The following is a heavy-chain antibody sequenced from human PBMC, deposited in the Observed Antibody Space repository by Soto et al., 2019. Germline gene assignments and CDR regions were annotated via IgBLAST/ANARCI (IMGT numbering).Heavy chain of an antibody. J-gene: IGHJ2*01. D-gene: IGHD2-15*01. V-gene: IGHV4-34*01. Sequence: SETLSLTCAVYGVSFSGYYWTWIRQPPGKGLEWIGEINHSGSTNYNPSLKSRVTISVDTSQNQFSLKLSSVTAADTAVYYCARGLLAGWYFDLWGRGTLVTVSS. CDR2: INHSGST. CDR1: GVSFSGYY. CDR3: ARGLLAGWYFDL.